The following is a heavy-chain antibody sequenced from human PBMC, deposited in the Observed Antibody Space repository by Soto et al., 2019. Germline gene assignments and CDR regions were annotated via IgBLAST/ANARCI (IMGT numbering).Heavy chain of an antibody. CDR3: ARDSEYSSPMYYFDY. CDR1: GFTFSSYA. Sequence: PGGSLRLSCAASGFTFSSYAMHWVRQAPGKGLEWVAVISYDGSNKYYADSVKGRFTISRDNSKNTLYLQMNSLRAEDTAVYYCARDSEYSSPMYYFDYWGQGTLVTVSS. V-gene: IGHV3-30-3*01. J-gene: IGHJ4*02. CDR2: ISYDGSNK. D-gene: IGHD6-6*01.